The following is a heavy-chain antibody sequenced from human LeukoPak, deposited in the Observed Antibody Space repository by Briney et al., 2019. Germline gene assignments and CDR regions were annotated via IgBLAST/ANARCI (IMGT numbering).Heavy chain of an antibody. D-gene: IGHD1-26*01. CDR3: ARGGGTYFDY. Sequence: GGSLRLSCAASGFTFSGYWMHWVRQAPGKGLVWVSRIYSDGGSTSYADSVKGRFTISRDNAKNTLYLQMNSLRPEDTAVYYCARGGGTYFDYWGQGTLVTVSS. J-gene: IGHJ4*02. CDR2: IYSDGGST. CDR1: GFTFSGYW. V-gene: IGHV3-74*01.